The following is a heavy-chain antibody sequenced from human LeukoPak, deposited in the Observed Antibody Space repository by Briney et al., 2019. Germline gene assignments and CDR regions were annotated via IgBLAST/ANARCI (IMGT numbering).Heavy chain of an antibody. CDR2: ISGSGGST. CDR1: GFTFSSYA. Sequence: PGGSLRLSCAASGFTFSSYAMSWVRQAPGKGLEGVSAISGSGGSTYYADSVKGRFTISRDNSKNTLYLQMNSLRAEDTAVYYCAKDYYDSSGLFDYWGQGTLVTVSS. J-gene: IGHJ4*02. CDR3: AKDYYDSSGLFDY. V-gene: IGHV3-23*01. D-gene: IGHD3-22*01.